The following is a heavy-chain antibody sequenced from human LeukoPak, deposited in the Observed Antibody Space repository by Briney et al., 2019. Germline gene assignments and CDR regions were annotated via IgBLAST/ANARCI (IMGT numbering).Heavy chain of an antibody. D-gene: IGHD2-21*02. J-gene: IGHJ4*02. V-gene: IGHV1-2*02. Sequence: ASVKVSCKASGYTFTGYYMHWVRQAPGKGLEWMGWINPNSGGTNYAQKFQGRVTMTRDTSISTAYMELSRLRSDDTAVYYCARVFLKAYCGGDCYGHYFDYWGQGTLVTVSS. CDR1: GYTFTGYY. CDR3: ARVFLKAYCGGDCYGHYFDY. CDR2: INPNSGGT.